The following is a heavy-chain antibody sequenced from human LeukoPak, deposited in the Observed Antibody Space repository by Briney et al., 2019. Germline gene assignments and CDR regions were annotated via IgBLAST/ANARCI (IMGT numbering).Heavy chain of an antibody. Sequence: KASETLSLTCAVYGGSFSGYYWSWIRQPPGKGLGWIGEINHSGSTNYNPSLKSRVTISVDTSKNQFSLKLSSVTAADTAVYYCARGVLWFGELPAPRMDVWGKGTTVTVSS. J-gene: IGHJ6*04. CDR2: INHSGST. V-gene: IGHV4-34*01. D-gene: IGHD3-10*01. CDR3: ARGVLWFGELPAPRMDV. CDR1: GGSFSGYY.